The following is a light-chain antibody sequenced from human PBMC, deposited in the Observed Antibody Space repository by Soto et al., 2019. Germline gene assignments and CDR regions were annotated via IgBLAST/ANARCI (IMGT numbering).Light chain of an antibody. V-gene: IGLV2-14*01. CDR3: SSYTSSSTYV. CDR2: EVS. CDR1: TSDIGRYNY. J-gene: IGLJ1*01. Sequence: QSALTQPPSASGSPGQSVTISCTGTTSDIGRYNYVSWYQQHPGTAPKLMIYEVSNRPSGVSNRFSGSKSGNTASLTISGLQAEDEADYYCSSYTSSSTYVFGTGTKVTVL.